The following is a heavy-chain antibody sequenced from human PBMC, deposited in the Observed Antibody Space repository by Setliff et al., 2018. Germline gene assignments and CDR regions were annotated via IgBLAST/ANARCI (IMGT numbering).Heavy chain of an antibody. CDR2: IGNSGTTT. D-gene: IGHD2-15*01. Sequence: PGGSLRLSCAASGFTFSDYYMSWVRQAPGKGLEWVSYIGNSGTTTYYADSVKGRFTISRDNAKNSLYLQMNSLRPEDTAVYYCARTCSGSGCYAGLESWGQGTPVTVSS. CDR1: GFTFSDYY. J-gene: IGHJ4*02. CDR3: ARTCSGSGCYAGLES. V-gene: IGHV3-11*04.